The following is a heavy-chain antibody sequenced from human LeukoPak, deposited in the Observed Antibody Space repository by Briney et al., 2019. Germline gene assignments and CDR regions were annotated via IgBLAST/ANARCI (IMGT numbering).Heavy chain of an antibody. CDR3: AKFSSGFTEFDY. CDR2: ISSSGDYI. CDR1: GFTFSSYT. V-gene: IGHV3-21*04. Sequence: GGSLRLSCAASGFTFSSYTMNWVRQAPGKGLEWVSYISSSGDYIYYADSVKGRFTISRDNAQNSLYLQMNSLRAEDTAVYYCAKFSSGFTEFDYWGQGTLVTVSS. D-gene: IGHD3-10*01. J-gene: IGHJ4*02.